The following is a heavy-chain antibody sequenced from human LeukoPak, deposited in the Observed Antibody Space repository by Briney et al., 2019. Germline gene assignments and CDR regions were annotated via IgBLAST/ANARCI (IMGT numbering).Heavy chain of an antibody. CDR2: FDPEDGET. J-gene: IGHJ5*02. CDR1: GYTLTELS. D-gene: IGHD4-17*01. Sequence: GASVKVSCKVSGYTLTELSMHWVRQAPGQGLEWMGGFDPEDGETIYAQKFQGRVTMTEDTSTDTAYMELSSLRSEDTAVYYCAIRYGDNVGNWFDPWGQGTLVTVSS. CDR3: AIRYGDNVGNWFDP. V-gene: IGHV1-24*01.